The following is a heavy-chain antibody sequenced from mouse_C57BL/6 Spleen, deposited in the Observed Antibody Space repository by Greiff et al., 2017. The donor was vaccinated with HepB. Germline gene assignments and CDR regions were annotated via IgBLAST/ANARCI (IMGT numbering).Heavy chain of an antibody. CDR2: ISDGGSYT. CDR1: GFTFSSYA. CDR3: ASDGYFAY. Sequence: EVHLVESGGGLVKPGGSLKLSCAASGFTFSSYAMSWVRQTPEKRLEWVATISDGGSYTYYPDNVKGRFTISRDNAKNNLYLQMSHLKSEDTAMYYCASDGYFAYWGQGTLVTVSA. J-gene: IGHJ3*01. D-gene: IGHD2-2*01. V-gene: IGHV5-4*01.